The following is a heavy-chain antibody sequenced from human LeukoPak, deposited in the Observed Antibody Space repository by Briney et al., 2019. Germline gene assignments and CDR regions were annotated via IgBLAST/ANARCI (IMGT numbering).Heavy chain of an antibody. Sequence: GGSLRLSCAASGFTVSSNYMSWVRQAPGKGLEWVSVIYSGGSTYYADSVKGRFTISRDNSKNTLYLQMNSLRAEDTAVYYCASFRAYYGMDVWGQGTTVTVSS. CDR3: ASFRAYYGMDV. CDR2: IYSGGST. CDR1: GFTVSSNY. J-gene: IGHJ6*02. V-gene: IGHV3-66*01.